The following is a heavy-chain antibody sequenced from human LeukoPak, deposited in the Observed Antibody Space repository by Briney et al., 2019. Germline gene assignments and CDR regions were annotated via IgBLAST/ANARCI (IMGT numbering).Heavy chain of an antibody. D-gene: IGHD6-19*01. V-gene: IGHV3-66*01. CDR3: ARLAVGGWDVRY. CDR2: IYSGGNT. CDR1: GFTVSNNY. Sequence: GGSLRLSCAASGFTVSNNYMNWVRQAPGKGLEWVSMIYSGGNTYYADSVKGRFTMSRDNSKNTLYLQMNTLRAEDTAVYYCARLAVGGWDVRYWGQGTLVIVSS. J-gene: IGHJ4*02.